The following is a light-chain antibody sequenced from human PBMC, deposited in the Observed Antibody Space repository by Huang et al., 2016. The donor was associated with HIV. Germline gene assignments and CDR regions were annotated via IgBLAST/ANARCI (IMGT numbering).Light chain of an antibody. Sequence: DVVLTQSPLSLPVTLGQPASISCKSSHSLLHSDGKTYLNWFRQRPGQSPRRLIYKVSNRDFGVPARFSGSGSGADFTLTISRVEADDIGVYYCMQGTHWPQTFGQGTKVEVK. CDR3: MQGTHWPQT. J-gene: IGKJ1*01. CDR2: KVS. CDR1: HSLLHSDGKTY. V-gene: IGKV2-30*02.